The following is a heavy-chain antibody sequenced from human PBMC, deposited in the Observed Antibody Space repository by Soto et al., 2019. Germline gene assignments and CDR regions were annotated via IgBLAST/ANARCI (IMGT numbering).Heavy chain of an antibody. D-gene: IGHD3-3*01. CDR2: ISAYNGNT. V-gene: IGHV1-18*01. J-gene: IGHJ4*02. CDR1: CYTFTTYG. Sequence: GASLKVSCKASCYTFTTYGISWVRQAPGQRLEWIGWISAYNGNTNYAQKLQGRVTMTTDTSTSTAYMELRSLRSDDTAVYYCARVPHTYYDFWSGYYTWGLDYWGQGTLVTVSS. CDR3: ARVPHTYYDFWSGYYTWGLDY.